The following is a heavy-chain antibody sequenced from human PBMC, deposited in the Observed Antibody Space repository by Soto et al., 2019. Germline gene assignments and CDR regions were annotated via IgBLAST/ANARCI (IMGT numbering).Heavy chain of an antibody. Sequence: GGSLRLSCAASGFTLSSYAMHWVRQAPGKGLEYVSVINSNGGSTDYANSVKGRFTISRDNSKNTLYLQMGSLRAEDMAVYYCARTSGYAFDYWGRGTLVTVSS. J-gene: IGHJ4*02. CDR2: INSNGGST. D-gene: IGHD5-12*01. CDR1: GFTLSSYA. CDR3: ARTSGYAFDY. V-gene: IGHV3-64*01.